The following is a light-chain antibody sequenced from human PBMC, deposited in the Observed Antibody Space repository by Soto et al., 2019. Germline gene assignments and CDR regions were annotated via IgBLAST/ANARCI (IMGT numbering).Light chain of an antibody. V-gene: IGLV2-14*01. CDR2: EVS. J-gene: IGLJ2*01. CDR1: SSDVGGYNY. CDR3: SSYTSSSTPYVV. Sequence: QSALTQPASVSGSPGQSITISCTGTSSDVGGYNYVSWYQQHTGKAPKLMIYEVSNRPSGVSNRFSGSKSGNTASLTISGLQAEDEAEYYYSSYTSSSTPYVVFGGGTKLTVL.